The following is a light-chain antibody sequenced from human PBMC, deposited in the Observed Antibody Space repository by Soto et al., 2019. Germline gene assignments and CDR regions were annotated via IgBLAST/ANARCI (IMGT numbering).Light chain of an antibody. CDR1: QSVSSN. J-gene: IGKJ1*01. CDR2: GAS. CDR3: QQYNDWPRT. V-gene: IGKV3-15*01. Sequence: ETVMTQSPATLSVSPWERATLSCRASQSVSSNLAWYQQKPGQTPRLLIYGASTRATGIPVRFSGSGSGTEFTLTISSLQSEDFAVYYCQQYNDWPRTFGQGTKVDIK.